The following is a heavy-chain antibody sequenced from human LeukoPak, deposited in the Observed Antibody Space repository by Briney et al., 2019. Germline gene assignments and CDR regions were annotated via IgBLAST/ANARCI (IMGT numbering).Heavy chain of an antibody. CDR1: GFTFSSYE. J-gene: IGHJ5*02. CDR2: ISSSGSTI. Sequence: GGSLRLSCAASGFTFSSYEMNWVRQAPGKGLEWVSYISSSGSTIYYADSVKGRFTISRDNAKNLLFLQMNNLRVEDTAVYYCARDVDRRDDPWGQGILVTVSS. CDR3: ARDVDRRDDP. V-gene: IGHV3-48*03.